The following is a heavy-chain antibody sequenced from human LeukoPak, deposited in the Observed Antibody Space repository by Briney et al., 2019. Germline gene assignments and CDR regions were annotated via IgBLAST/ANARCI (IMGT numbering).Heavy chain of an antibody. D-gene: IGHD2-2*02. CDR3: ARGHRYPGSDY. CDR2: INHSGST. CDR1: GGSFSGYY. V-gene: IGHV4-34*01. Sequence: SETLSLTCAVYGGSFSGYYWSWIRQPPGKGLEWIWEINHSGSTNYNPSLKSRVTISVDTSKNQFSLKLSSVTAADTAVYYCARGHRYPGSDYWGQGTLVTVSS. J-gene: IGHJ4*02.